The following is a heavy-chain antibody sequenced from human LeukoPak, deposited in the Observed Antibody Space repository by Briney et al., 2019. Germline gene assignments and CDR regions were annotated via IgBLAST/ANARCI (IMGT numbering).Heavy chain of an antibody. CDR2: VYRSGST. D-gene: IGHD7-27*01. V-gene: IGHV4-38-2*02. J-gene: IGHJ4*02. CDR1: GYPISSGYH. CDR3: AIENWVFDY. Sequence: SETLSLSCVVSGYPISSGYHWGWIRQPPGEGLEWIGSVYRSGSTYYNPSLKSRVTISVDTSKNQISLKVRSVTAADTAVYYCAIENWVFDYWGQGILVTVSS.